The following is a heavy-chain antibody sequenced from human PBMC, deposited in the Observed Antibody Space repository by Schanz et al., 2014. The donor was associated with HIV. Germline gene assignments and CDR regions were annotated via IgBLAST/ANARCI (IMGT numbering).Heavy chain of an antibody. Sequence: QVQLVESGGGVVQPGRSLRLSCAASGFTFSSYGMHWVRQAPGKGLEWVASIRGSGGSTYSADSVKGRFTISRDNSKNTLYLQMNSLRAEDTAVYYCALSRPSGYGGSWYFDLWGRGTLVAVSS. V-gene: IGHV3-NL1*01. CDR1: GFTFSSYG. D-gene: IGHD2-15*01. CDR2: IRGSGGST. J-gene: IGHJ2*01. CDR3: ALSRPSGYGGSWYFDL.